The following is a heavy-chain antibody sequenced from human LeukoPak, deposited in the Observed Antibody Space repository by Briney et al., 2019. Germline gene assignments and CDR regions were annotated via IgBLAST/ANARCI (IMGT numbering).Heavy chain of an antibody. CDR3: AGGEGFLDY. V-gene: IGHV1-18*01. CDR2: ITPYNGNT. D-gene: IGHD3-16*01. CDR1: GYTFINYG. Sequence: GASVKVSCKASGYTFINYGITWVRQAPGQGLEWMGWITPYNGNTNYPQKLQDRATMTTDTSTSTAYMELRSLRSDDTAVYYCAGGEGFLDYWGQGTLVTVSS. J-gene: IGHJ4*02.